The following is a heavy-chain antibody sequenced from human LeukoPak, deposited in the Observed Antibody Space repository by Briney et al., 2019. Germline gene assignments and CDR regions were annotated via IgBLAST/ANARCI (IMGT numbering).Heavy chain of an antibody. Sequence: ASVNVSCKTSGYTFTSSGITWVRQAPGQGLEWMGWISTYNGYSKYAQNLQGRVTMTADTSTSTAYMELSSLRSDDTAVYYCAKNSSGGYSDYWGPGTLVTVSS. J-gene: IGHJ4*02. CDR3: AKNSSGGYSDY. D-gene: IGHD6-19*01. CDR1: GYTFTSSG. V-gene: IGHV1-18*01. CDR2: ISTYNGYS.